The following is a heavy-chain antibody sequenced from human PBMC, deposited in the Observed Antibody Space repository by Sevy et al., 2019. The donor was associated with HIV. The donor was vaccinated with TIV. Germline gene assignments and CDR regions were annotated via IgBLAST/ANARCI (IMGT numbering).Heavy chain of an antibody. Sequence: LLQLRETLSLTCAVYGGSFSGYYWSWIRQPPGKGLEWIGEINHSGSTNYNPSLKSRVTISVDTSKNQFSLKLSSVTAADTAVYYCARVSTRHYCSSTSCYWVYFDYWGQGTLVTVSS. J-gene: IGHJ4*02. V-gene: IGHV4-34*01. CDR2: INHSGST. CDR1: GGSFSGYY. D-gene: IGHD2-2*01. CDR3: ARVSTRHYCSSTSCYWVYFDY.